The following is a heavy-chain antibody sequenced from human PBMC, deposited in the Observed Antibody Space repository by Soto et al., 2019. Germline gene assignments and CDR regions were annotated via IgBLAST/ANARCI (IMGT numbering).Heavy chain of an antibody. J-gene: IGHJ6*02. CDR3: ARGGRRSPGMDV. CDR1: GGXISSGGYY. CDR2: ISYSGST. V-gene: IGHV4-31*03. Sequence: TXSLTCTVSGGXISSGGYYWSWIRQQPGTGLEWIGHISYSGSTYYNTSLKSRVTISVDTSKNQLSLKLSSVTAADTAVYYCARGGRRSPGMDVWGQGTTVTVSS.